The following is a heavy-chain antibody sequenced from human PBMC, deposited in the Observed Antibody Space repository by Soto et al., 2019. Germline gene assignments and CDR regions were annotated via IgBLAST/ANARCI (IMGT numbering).Heavy chain of an antibody. V-gene: IGHV1-69*13. CDR2: IIPIFGTA. D-gene: IGHD1-7*01. CDR3: ARVDNWNLHYYGMDV. J-gene: IGHJ6*02. CDR1: GGTFSSYA. Sequence: SVKVSCKASGGTFSSYAISWVRQAPGQGLEWMGGIIPIFGTANYAQKFQGRVTITADESTSTAYMELSSLRSDDTAVYYCARVDNWNLHYYGMDVWGQGTTVTVSS.